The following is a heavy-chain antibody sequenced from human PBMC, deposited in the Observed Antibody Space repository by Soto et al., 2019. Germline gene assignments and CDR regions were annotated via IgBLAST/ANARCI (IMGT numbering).Heavy chain of an antibody. J-gene: IGHJ6*02. CDR3: ATRKDIVVVSAAMQYYYYGMDV. Sequence: ASVKVSCKASGGTFSSYAISWVRQAPGQGLEWMGGIIPIFGTANYAQKFQGRVTITADESTSTAYMELSSLRSEDTAVYYCATRKDIVVVSAAMQYYYYGMDVWGQXSTVTVSS. CDR2: IIPIFGTA. V-gene: IGHV1-69*13. D-gene: IGHD2-2*01. CDR1: GGTFSSYA.